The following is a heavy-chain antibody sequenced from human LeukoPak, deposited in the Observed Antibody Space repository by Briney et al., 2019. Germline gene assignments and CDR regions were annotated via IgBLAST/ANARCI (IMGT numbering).Heavy chain of an antibody. CDR2: VSYSGSS. D-gene: IGHD3-10*01. CDR3: ARIRNYGSGTYIPFVDY. Sequence: SETLSLTCTVSGGSISNYYWTWIRQPPGKRLEWIAYVSYSGSSSSNPSLESRVTISVDMSKNQFSLKLSSVTAADTAVYYCARIRNYGSGTYIPFVDYWGQGTLVTVSS. V-gene: IGHV4-59*01. J-gene: IGHJ4*02. CDR1: GGSISNYY.